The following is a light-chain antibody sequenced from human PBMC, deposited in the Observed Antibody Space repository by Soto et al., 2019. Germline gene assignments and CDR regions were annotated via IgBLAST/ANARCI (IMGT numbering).Light chain of an antibody. CDR3: LQLNRYPLT. Sequence: DIQLTQSPSFLSASVGDRVTITCRASQPISNYLAWYQQKPGKAPELLIYSASTLQSGVPSRFSGSGSSTDFSLTIRALQPDDFATYYCLQLNRYPLTFGGGTKVDIK. J-gene: IGKJ4*01. V-gene: IGKV1-9*01. CDR1: QPISNY. CDR2: SAS.